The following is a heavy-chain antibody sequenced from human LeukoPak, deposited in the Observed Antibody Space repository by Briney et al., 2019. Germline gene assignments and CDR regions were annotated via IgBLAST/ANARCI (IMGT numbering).Heavy chain of an antibody. CDR2: ISSSSSYI. CDR1: GFTFSSYA. Sequence: GGSLRLSCAASGFTFSSYAMSWVRQAPGKGLEWVSSISSSSSYIYYADSVKGRFTISRDNAKNSLYLQMNSLRAEDTAVYYCAREGTTVTMDFDYWGQGTLVTVSS. J-gene: IGHJ4*02. CDR3: AREGTTVTMDFDY. V-gene: IGHV3-21*01. D-gene: IGHD4-17*01.